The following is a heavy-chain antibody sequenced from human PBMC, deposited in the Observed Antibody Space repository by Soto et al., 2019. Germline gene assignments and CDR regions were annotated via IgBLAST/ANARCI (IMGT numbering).Heavy chain of an antibody. V-gene: IGHV4-31*03. CDR3: AGGNHYPKIGF. Sequence: PSATLSLTCTVSGGSISSRGYYCSWIRQFPGKCLEWIGYISYSESTDYNPSLKSRVTISADTSKNQFSLKLSSVTAADTAVYYCAGGNHYPKIGFWGQRAQVTVSP. D-gene: IGHD1-26*01. CDR2: ISYSEST. CDR1: GGSISSRGYY. J-gene: IGHJ4*01.